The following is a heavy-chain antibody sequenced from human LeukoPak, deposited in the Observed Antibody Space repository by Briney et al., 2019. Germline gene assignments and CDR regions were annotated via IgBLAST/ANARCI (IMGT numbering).Heavy chain of an antibody. V-gene: IGHV3-23*01. Sequence: PGGSLRLSCAASGFTFSSYAMSWVRQAPGKGLEWVSSISDRDGSTYYAHSVKGRFTISRDNSKNTLYLQMNSLKTEDTGIYYCTSISASVVGESFDYWGQGTQVTVSS. CDR2: ISDRDGST. D-gene: IGHD2-15*01. CDR3: TSISASVVGESFDY. J-gene: IGHJ4*02. CDR1: GFTFSSYA.